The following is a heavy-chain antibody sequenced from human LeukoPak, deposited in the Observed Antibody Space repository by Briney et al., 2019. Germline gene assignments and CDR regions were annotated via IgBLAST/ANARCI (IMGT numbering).Heavy chain of an antibody. CDR2: ISGSGGST. Sequence: GGSLRLSCAASGFTFSSYTMSWVRLAPGKGLEWVSAISGSGGSTYYADSVKGRFTISRDNSKNTLYLQMNSLRAEDTAVYYCAKYDSSSWYYFDYWGQGTLVTVSS. V-gene: IGHV3-23*01. D-gene: IGHD6-13*01. J-gene: IGHJ4*02. CDR1: GFTFSSYT. CDR3: AKYDSSSWYYFDY.